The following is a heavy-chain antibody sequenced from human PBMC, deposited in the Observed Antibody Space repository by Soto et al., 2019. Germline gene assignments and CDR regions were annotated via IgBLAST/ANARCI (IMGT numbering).Heavy chain of an antibody. CDR1: GGSFSGYY. CDR2: INHSGST. D-gene: IGHD3-10*01. Sequence: SETLSLTCAVYGGSFSGYYWSWIRQPPGKGLEWIGEINHSGSTNYNPSLKSRVTISVDTSKNQFSLKLSSVTAADTAVYYCAGRVLLWFGEPIAEAHYWFDPWGQGTLVTVSS. J-gene: IGHJ5*02. V-gene: IGHV4-34*01. CDR3: AGRVLLWFGEPIAEAHYWFDP.